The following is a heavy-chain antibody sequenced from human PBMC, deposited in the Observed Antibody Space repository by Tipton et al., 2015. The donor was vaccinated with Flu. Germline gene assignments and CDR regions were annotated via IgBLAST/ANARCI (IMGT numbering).Heavy chain of an antibody. D-gene: IGHD3-3*01. V-gene: IGHV4-4*07. CDR1: GGSISSYY. J-gene: IGHJ3*02. CDR3: ARGKRITIFGVADDAFDI. CDR2: IYTSGST. Sequence: TLSLTCTVSGGSISSYYWSWIRQPAGKGLEWIGRIYTSGSTNYNPSLKSRVTMSVDTSKNQFSLKLSSVTAADTAVYYCARGKRITIFGVADDAFDIWGQGTMVTVSS.